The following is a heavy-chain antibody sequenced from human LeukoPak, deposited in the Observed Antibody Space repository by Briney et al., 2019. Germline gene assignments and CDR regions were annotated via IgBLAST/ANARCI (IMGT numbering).Heavy chain of an antibody. CDR3: ARVHYDFWSGPHYMDV. CDR2: IDHSGST. CDR1: RGSFSGYY. D-gene: IGHD3-3*01. V-gene: IGHV4-34*01. J-gene: IGHJ6*03. Sequence: SETLSLTCAVYRGSFSGYYWSWIRQPPGKGLEWIGEIDHSGSTNYNPSLKSRVTISVDTSKNQFSLKLSSVTAADTAVYYCARVHYDFWSGPHYMDVWGKGTTVTVSS.